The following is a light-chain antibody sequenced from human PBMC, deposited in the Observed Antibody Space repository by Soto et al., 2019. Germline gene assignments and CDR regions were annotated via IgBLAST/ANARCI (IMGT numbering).Light chain of an antibody. Sequence: IVLTQSPGTLSLSPGERSTVSCRASQSVSSSYLAWYQQKPGQAPRLLIYGASSRATGIPDRFSGSGSGTDFTLTISRLEPEDFAVYYCQQYGSSLLTFGGGTKVDIK. CDR1: QSVSSSY. J-gene: IGKJ4*01. CDR2: GAS. CDR3: QQYGSSLLT. V-gene: IGKV3-20*01.